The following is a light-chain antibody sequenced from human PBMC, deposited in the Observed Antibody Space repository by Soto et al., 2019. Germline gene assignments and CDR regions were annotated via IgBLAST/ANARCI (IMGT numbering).Light chain of an antibody. CDR3: QMWDSSTARV. CDR2: RDS. CDR1: NIGSKN. Sequence: SYELTQPLSVSVALGQTARITCGGNNIGSKNVHWYQQKPGQAPVLVIYRDSNRPSGIPERFSATNSGNTATLTITRAQAGDEGDYYCQMWDSSTARVFGGGTKLTVL. V-gene: IGLV3-9*01. J-gene: IGLJ3*02.